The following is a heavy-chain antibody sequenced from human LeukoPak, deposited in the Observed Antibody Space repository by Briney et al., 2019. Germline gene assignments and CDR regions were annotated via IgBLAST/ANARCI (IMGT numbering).Heavy chain of an antibody. D-gene: IGHD6-6*01. J-gene: IGHJ5*02. Sequence: SETRSFTSADYGGAFSGYYWNWMRQPPGKGLEWIGEINHSGSTNYNPSLKSRVTISVDTSKNQFSLKLSSVTAADTAVYYCARGRVAARLNWFDPWGQGTLVTVSS. V-gene: IGHV4-34*01. CDR1: GGAFSGYY. CDR2: INHSGST. CDR3: ARGRVAARLNWFDP.